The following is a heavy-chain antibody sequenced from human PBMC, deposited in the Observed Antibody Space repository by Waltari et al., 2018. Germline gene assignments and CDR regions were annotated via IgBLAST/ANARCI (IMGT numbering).Heavy chain of an antibody. CDR3: AREKRETYYFDS. Sequence: QVQLVQSGAEVQKPGASGKISCKASGYSFTTYYIHWFRQAPGQGPEWMGIIRPSGGPTEYAQNFQGRVTMTQDTSTSTVYMELSGLRSEDSAVFFCAREKRETYYFDSWGQGTQVIVSS. J-gene: IGHJ4*02. CDR1: GYSFTTYY. CDR2: IRPSGGPT. V-gene: IGHV1-46*01.